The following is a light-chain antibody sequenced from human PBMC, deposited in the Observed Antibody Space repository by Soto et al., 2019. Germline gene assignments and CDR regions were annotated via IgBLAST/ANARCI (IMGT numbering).Light chain of an antibody. CDR2: IAS. CDR3: QQSKSFPLT. CDR1: QDINSW. Sequence: DIQMTQSPSSVSASVGDSVTITCRASQDINSWVTWYQQKPGKAPKVLIYIASRLQPGVPSRFSGRGSGTDFSLTISNLQPEDFATYFFQQSKSFPLTFGGGTEVEIK. V-gene: IGKV1-12*01. J-gene: IGKJ4*01.